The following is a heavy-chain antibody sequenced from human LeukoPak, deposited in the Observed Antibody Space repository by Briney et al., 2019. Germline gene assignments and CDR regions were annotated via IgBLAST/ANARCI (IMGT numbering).Heavy chain of an antibody. CDR3: ARHNGRVEWFDP. J-gene: IGHJ5*02. D-gene: IGHD1-26*01. Sequence: SETLSLTCTVSGGSISSYYWSWIRQPPGKGLEWIGYIYYSGSTNYNPSLKSRVTISVDTSKNQFSLKLSSVTAADTAVYCCARHNGRVEWFDPWGQGTLVTVSS. CDR2: IYYSGST. V-gene: IGHV4-59*08. CDR1: GGSISSYY.